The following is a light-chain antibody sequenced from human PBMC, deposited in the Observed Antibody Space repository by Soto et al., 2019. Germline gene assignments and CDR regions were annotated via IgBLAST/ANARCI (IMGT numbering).Light chain of an antibody. CDR2: NNV. J-gene: IGLJ1*01. Sequence: QPVLTQPPSASGTPGQRVTISCSGTSSNIGSNIVKWYQHLPATAPKLLIYNNVERPSGVPDRFSGSKSGTSASLAIGGLQSEDEADYYCAAWDDSLNVYVFGTGTKLTVL. CDR1: SSNIGSNI. CDR3: AAWDDSLNVYV. V-gene: IGLV1-44*01.